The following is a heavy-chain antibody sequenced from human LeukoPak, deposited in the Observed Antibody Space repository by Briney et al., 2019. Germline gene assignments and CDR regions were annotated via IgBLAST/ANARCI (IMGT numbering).Heavy chain of an antibody. J-gene: IGHJ5*02. CDR1: GGSISSHY. Sequence: SETLSLTCTVSGGSISSHYWSWIRQPPGKGPEWIGYIYYSGSTNYNPSLKSRVTISVDTSKNQFSLKLSSVTAADTAVYYCARGLGAVNWFDPWGQGTLVTVSS. CDR2: IYYSGST. CDR3: ARGLGAVNWFDP. V-gene: IGHV4-59*11. D-gene: IGHD1-26*01.